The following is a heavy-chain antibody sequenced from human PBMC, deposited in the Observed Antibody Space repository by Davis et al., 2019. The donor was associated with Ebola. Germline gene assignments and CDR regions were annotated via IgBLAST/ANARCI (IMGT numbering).Heavy chain of an antibody. V-gene: IGHV1-18*01. D-gene: IGHD2-15*01. Sequence: AASVKVSCKASGYTFTSYGISWVRQAPGQGPEWMGWISGYIGKTNYAQKFQGRVTLTRDTSTSTVYMELSSLRSEDTAVYYCAREALVVVAATPAGFYYGMDVWGKGTTVTISS. J-gene: IGHJ6*04. CDR3: AREALVVVAATPAGFYYGMDV. CDR1: GYTFTSYG. CDR2: ISGYIGKT.